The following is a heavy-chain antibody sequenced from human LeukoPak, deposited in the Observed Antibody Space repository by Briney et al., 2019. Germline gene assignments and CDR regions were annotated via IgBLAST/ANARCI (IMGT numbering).Heavy chain of an antibody. CDR3: AREGRASFSSSGWSSFDY. D-gene: IGHD6-19*01. CDR2: LYSGGST. V-gene: IGHV3-66*02. CDR1: GFTVSSNY. J-gene: IGHJ4*02. Sequence: GGSLRLSCAASGFTVSSNYMSWVRQAPGKGLEWVSVLYSGGSTYYADSVRGRFTISRDNSKNTLYLQMSSLRSDDTAVYYCAREGRASFSSSGWSSFDYWGQGTRVTVSS.